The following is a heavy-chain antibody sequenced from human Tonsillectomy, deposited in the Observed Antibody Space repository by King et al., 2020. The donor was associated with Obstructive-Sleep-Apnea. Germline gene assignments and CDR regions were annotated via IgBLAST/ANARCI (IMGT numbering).Heavy chain of an antibody. D-gene: IGHD6-19*01. CDR1: GGSFSGYY. CDR2: INHRGST. J-gene: IGHJ5*02. Sequence: VQLQQWGAGLLKPSETLSLTCAVYGGSFSGYYWSWIRQPPGKGLEWIGEINHRGSTNYNPSLKSRVTISVDTSNNQFSLKLNSVTAADTAVYYCARGRGRDSTVALGDVPFPPANNWFDPWGQGTLVTVSS. V-gene: IGHV4-34*01. CDR3: ARGRGRDSTVALGDVPFPPANNWFDP.